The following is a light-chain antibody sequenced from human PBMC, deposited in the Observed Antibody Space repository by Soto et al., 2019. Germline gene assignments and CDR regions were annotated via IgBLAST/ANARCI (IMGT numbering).Light chain of an antibody. V-gene: IGKV3-20*01. CDR1: QSVSNNY. CDR2: DAS. J-gene: IGKJ4*01. Sequence: EILLTQSPCTLSLSPGERATLSCRASQSVSNNYLAWYQQKPGQAPRLLIYDASSRATGIPDRFSGGGSGTDFTLTISRLEPEDFAVYYCQQFSSYPLTFGGGTKVDIK. CDR3: QQFSSYPLT.